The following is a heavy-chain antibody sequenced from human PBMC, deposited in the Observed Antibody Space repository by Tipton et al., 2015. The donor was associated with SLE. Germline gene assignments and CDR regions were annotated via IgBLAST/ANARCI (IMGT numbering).Heavy chain of an antibody. CDR1: GGSISSGDYY. D-gene: IGHD6-13*01. CDR3: ARVWQQLTSFDY. V-gene: IGHV4-61*08. CDR2: IYYSGST. Sequence: TLSLTCTVSGGSISSGDYYWSWIRQPPGKGLEWIGYIYYSGSTNYNPSLKSRVTISVDTSKNQFSLKLSSLTAADTAVYYCARVWQQLTSFDYWGQGTLVTVSS. J-gene: IGHJ4*02.